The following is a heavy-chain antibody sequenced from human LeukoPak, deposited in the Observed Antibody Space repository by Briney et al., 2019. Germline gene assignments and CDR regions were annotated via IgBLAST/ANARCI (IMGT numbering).Heavy chain of an antibody. CDR2: ISWNSGSI. V-gene: IGHV3-9*01. D-gene: IGHD5-24*01. CDR1: GFTFDDYA. J-gene: IGHJ4*02. Sequence: PGRSLRLSCAASGFTFDDYAMPWVRQAPGKGLEWVSGISWNSGSIGYADSVKGRFTISRGNAKNSLYLQMNSLRAEDTALYYCAKDNGDGYNLFVYWGQGTLVTVSS. CDR3: AKDNGDGYNLFVY.